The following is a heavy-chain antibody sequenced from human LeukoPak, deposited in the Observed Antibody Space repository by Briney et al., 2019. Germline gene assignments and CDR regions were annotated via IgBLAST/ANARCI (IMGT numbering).Heavy chain of an antibody. CDR1: GGSFSGYY. J-gene: IGHJ3*02. Sequence: LSLTCAVYGGSFSGYYWSWIRQAPGKGLEWVSYISSSSSTIYYADSVKGRFTISRDNAKNSLWLQMNSLRAEDTAVYYCASSRLGYCSSTSCYGAFDIWGQGTMVTVSS. D-gene: IGHD2-2*01. CDR3: ASSRLGYCSSTSCYGAFDI. V-gene: IGHV3-11*04. CDR2: ISSSSSTI.